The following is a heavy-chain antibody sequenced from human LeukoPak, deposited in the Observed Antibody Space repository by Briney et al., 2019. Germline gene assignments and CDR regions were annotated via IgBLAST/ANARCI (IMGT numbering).Heavy chain of an antibody. CDR2: IYYSGST. J-gene: IGHJ6*02. CDR1: GGPISSYY. CDR3: ARVPSGSYYDYYYYYGMDV. V-gene: IGHV4-59*01. Sequence: SETLSLICTVSGGPISSYYWSWIRQPPGKGLEWIGYIYYSGSTNYNPSLKSRVTISVDTSKNQFSLKLSSVTAADTAVYYCARVPSGSYYDYYYYYGMDVWGQGTTVTVSS. D-gene: IGHD1-26*01.